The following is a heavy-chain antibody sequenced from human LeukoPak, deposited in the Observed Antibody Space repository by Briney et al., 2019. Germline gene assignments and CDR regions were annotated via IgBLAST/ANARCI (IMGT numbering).Heavy chain of an antibody. J-gene: IGHJ3*02. CDR3: ARDFRAARNDAFDI. Sequence: GGSLRLSCAASGFTFSSYWMSWVRQAPGKGLEWVANIKEDGGEEKYVDSVKGRLTISRDNAKNSVYLQMNSLRAEDTAVYYCARDFRAARNDAFDIWGQGTMVTVSS. D-gene: IGHD6-6*01. V-gene: IGHV3-7*01. CDR1: GFTFSSYW. CDR2: IKEDGGEE.